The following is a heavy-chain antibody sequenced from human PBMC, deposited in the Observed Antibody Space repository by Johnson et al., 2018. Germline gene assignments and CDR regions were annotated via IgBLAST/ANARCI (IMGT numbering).Heavy chain of an antibody. CDR2: IYNSGST. CDR3: ARGLLFGDTGYYMHV. CDR1: GGSISSSNW. D-gene: IGHD3-16*01. V-gene: IGHV4-4*02. Sequence: QVQLQESGPGLVKPSGTLSLTCAVSGGSISSSNWWSWVRQPPGKGLEWIGYIYNSGSTNSNPSLKSRVTISVDTSKTHFSLKLSSVTAADTAVFYCARGLLFGDTGYYMHVWGKGTTVTVSS. J-gene: IGHJ6*03.